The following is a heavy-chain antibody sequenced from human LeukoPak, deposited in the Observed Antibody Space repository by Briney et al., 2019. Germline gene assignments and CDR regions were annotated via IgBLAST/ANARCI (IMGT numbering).Heavy chain of an antibody. Sequence: GGSLRLSCAASGFTFSNQGMHWVRQAPGKGLEWVAFVQYDGSNKYYADSVQGRFTISKGNSKNTLYLQMSSLTAEDTAVYYCAKDADNWNSYFAYWDQGTLVTVSS. D-gene: IGHD1-7*01. CDR3: AKDADNWNSYFAY. V-gene: IGHV3-30*02. J-gene: IGHJ4*02. CDR2: VQYDGSNK. CDR1: GFTFSNQG.